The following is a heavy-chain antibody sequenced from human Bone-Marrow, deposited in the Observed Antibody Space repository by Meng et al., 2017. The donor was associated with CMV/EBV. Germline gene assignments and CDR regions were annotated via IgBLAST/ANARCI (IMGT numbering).Heavy chain of an antibody. D-gene: IGHD3-3*01. CDR1: GFTFTTYA. V-gene: IGHV3-21*06. J-gene: IGHJ4*02. CDR2: INTDSTYT. CDR3: AALGGFLGDY. Sequence: GGSLRLSCAASGFTFTTYAMNWVRQAPGKGLEWVSSINTDSTYTSYTDSVKGRFTISRDDAKNSLYLQMNSLRADDTAMYYCAALGGFLGDYWGQGTLVTVSS.